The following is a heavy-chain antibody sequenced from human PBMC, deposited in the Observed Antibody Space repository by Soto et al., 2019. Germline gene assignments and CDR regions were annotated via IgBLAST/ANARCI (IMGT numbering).Heavy chain of an antibody. J-gene: IGHJ4*02. CDR1: GGSFSGYY. Sequence: SETLSLTCAVYGGSFSGYYWSWIRQPPGKGLEWIGEINHSGSTNYNPSLKSRVTISVDTSKNQFSLKLSSVTAADTAVYYCARALYGSKDYFDYWGQGTLVTVSS. D-gene: IGHD3-10*01. CDR3: ARALYGSKDYFDY. V-gene: IGHV4-34*01. CDR2: INHSGST.